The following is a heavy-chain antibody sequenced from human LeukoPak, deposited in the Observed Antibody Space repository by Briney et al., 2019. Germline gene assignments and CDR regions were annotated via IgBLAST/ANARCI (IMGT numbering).Heavy chain of an antibody. Sequence: GGSLRLSCVASGFTFTRYCMSWVRQAPGKGLEWVANVRQEGSEKNYVDSVKGRFTISRDNAKNSVYLQMNSLRAEDTAVYYCAGEYSSGWFYYDYWGQGTLVTVSS. J-gene: IGHJ4*02. CDR1: GFTFTRYC. V-gene: IGHV3-7*04. CDR3: AGEYSSGWFYYDY. D-gene: IGHD6-19*01. CDR2: VRQEGSEK.